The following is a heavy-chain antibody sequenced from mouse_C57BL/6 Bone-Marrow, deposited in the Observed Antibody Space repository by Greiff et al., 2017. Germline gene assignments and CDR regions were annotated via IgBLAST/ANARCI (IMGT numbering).Heavy chain of an antibody. CDR1: GYSITSGYY. J-gene: IGHJ4*01. CDR2: ISYDGSN. D-gene: IGHD2-5*01. V-gene: IGHV3-6*01. CDR3: ARDAYYSNYGAMDY. Sequence: EVQLQESGPGLVKPSQSLSLTCSVTGYSITSGYYWNWIRQFPGNKLEWMGYISYDGSNNYNPSLKNRISITRDTSKNQFFLKLNSVTTENTATYYCARDAYYSNYGAMDYWSQGTSDTVSS.